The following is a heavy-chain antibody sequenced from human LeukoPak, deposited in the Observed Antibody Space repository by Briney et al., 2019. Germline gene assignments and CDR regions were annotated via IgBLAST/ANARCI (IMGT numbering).Heavy chain of an antibody. CDR2: ISAYNGNT. Sequence: ASVKVSCKASGDTFTSYGISWVRQAPGQGLEWMGWISAYNGNTNYAQKLQGRATMTTDTSTSTAYMELRSLRSGDTAVYYCARGDEMWWFDPWGQGTLVTVSS. J-gene: IGHJ5*02. D-gene: IGHD2-21*01. CDR1: GDTFTSYG. V-gene: IGHV1-18*01. CDR3: ARGDEMWWFDP.